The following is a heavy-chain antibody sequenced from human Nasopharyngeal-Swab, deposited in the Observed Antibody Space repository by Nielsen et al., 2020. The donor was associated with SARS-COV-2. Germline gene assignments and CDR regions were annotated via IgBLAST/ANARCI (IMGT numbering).Heavy chain of an antibody. V-gene: IGHV3-13*01. D-gene: IGHD6-6*01. Sequence: GESLKISCAASGFTFSSYDMHWVLQATGKGLEWVSAIGTAGDTYYPGSVKGRFAISRENAKNSLYLQMNSLRAEDTAVYYCAREVYGLDVWGKGTTVTVSS. J-gene: IGHJ6*04. CDR1: GFTFSSYD. CDR2: IGTAGDT. CDR3: AREVYGLDV.